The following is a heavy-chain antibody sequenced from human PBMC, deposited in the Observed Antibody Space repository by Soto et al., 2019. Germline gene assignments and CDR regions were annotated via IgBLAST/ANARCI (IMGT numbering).Heavy chain of an antibody. CDR3: ARAPGIAAAGSSYFDY. D-gene: IGHD6-13*01. J-gene: IGHJ4*02. V-gene: IGHV4-34*01. CDR1: GGSFSGYY. CDR2: INHSGST. Sequence: SETLSLTCAVYGGSFSGYYWSWIRQPPGKGLEWIGEINHSGSTNYNPSLKSRVTISVDTSKNQFSLKLSSVSAADTAVYYCARAPGIAAAGSSYFDYWGQGTLVTVSS.